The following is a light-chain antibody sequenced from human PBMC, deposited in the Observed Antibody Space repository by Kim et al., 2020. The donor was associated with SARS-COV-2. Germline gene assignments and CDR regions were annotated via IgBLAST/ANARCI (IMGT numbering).Light chain of an antibody. V-gene: IGLV3-19*01. Sequence: SSELTQVPAVSVPLGQTVRITCQGDSLRSYHASWYQQKPGKARVLVIYGKNNRPSGIPDRVCGPSSGNTASLTIPGGQAEDEADYYCNSRVRRGNPNWVF. CDR2: GKN. CDR3: NSRVRRGNPNWV. J-gene: IGLJ3*02. CDR1: SLRSYH.